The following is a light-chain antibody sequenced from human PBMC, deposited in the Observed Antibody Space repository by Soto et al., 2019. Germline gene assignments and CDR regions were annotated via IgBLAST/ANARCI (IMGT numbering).Light chain of an antibody. CDR2: AAS. V-gene: IGKV1-39*01. J-gene: IGKJ1*01. CDR3: QQSDSTPRT. CDR1: QGISNH. Sequence: DIQLTQSPCSLSASVGDRVTIPCRASQGISNHLAWYQQKPGKAPRLLIYAASSMHSGVPARFSGSGSGTDFTLTISRLQPEDFATYYCQQSDSTPRTFGQGTKVDIK.